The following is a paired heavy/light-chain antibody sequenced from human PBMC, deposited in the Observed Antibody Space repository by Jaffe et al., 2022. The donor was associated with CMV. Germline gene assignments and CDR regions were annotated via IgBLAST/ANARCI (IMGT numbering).Light chain of an antibody. CDR1: QGISSY. CDR2: AAS. Sequence: DIQLTQSPSFLSASVGDRVTITCRASQGISSYLAWYQQKPGKAPKLLIYAASTLQSGVPSRFSGSGSGTEFTLTISSLQPEDFATYYCQQLNSYPFGPGTKVDIK. V-gene: IGKV1-9*01. CDR3: QQLNSYP. J-gene: IGKJ3*01.
Heavy chain of an antibody. CDR2: IYWDDDK. V-gene: IGHV2-5*02. CDR1: GFSLSTSGVG. Sequence: QITLKESGPTLVKPTQTLTLTCTFSGFSLSTSGVGVGWIRQPPGKALEWLALIYWDDDKRYSPSLKSRLTITKDTSKNQVVLTMTNMDPVDTATYYCAHRRPNWGGAPIKYYYYMDVWGKGTTVTVSS. CDR3: AHRRPNWGGAPIKYYYYMDV. D-gene: IGHD7-27*01. J-gene: IGHJ6*03.